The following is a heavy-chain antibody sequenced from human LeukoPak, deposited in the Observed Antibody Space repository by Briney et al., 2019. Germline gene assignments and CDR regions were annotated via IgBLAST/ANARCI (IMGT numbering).Heavy chain of an antibody. V-gene: IGHV3-23*01. CDR2: ISGSGGST. J-gene: IGHJ4*02. CDR3: AKDLRLVPGVLVDY. CDR1: GFTFSSYA. Sequence: PGGSLRLPCAASGFTFSSYAMSWVRQAPGKGLEWVSAISGSGGSTYYADSVKGRFTISRDNSKNTLYLQMNSLRAEDTAVYYCAKDLRLVPGVLVDYWGQGTLVTVSS.